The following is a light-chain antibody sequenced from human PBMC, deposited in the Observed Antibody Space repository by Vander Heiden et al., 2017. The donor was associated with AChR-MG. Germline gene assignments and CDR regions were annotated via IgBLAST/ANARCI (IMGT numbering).Light chain of an antibody. V-gene: IGLV2-8*01. CDR2: EVT. J-gene: IGLJ2*01. Sequence: QSALTQPPSASGSPGQSVTISCTGTRSDVGAYNYVSWYQQHPGKAPKLIIYEVTKRPSGVPDRFSGSKSGNTASLTVSGLQAEDEADYYCSSYAGSNNYVVFGGGTKLTVL. CDR3: SSYAGSNNYVV. CDR1: RSDVGAYNY.